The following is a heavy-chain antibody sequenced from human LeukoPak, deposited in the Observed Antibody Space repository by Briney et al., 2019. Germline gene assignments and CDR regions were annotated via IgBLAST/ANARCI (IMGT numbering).Heavy chain of an antibody. D-gene: IGHD4-17*01. CDR3: ARDNYGDFYFDY. V-gene: IGHV4-59*01. J-gene: IGHJ4*02. Sequence: SETLSLTCTVSGGSISSYYWSWIRQPPGKGLEWIEYIYYSGSTDYNLSLKSRVTISVDTSKNQFSLKLSSVTTADTAVYYCARDNYGDFYFDYWGQGTLVTVSS. CDR1: GGSISSYY. CDR2: IYYSGST.